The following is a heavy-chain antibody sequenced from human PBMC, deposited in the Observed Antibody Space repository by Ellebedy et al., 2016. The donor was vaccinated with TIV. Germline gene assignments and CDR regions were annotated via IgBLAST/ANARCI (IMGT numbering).Heavy chain of an antibody. CDR2: IYYSGRT. CDR1: GGSVSSTNHY. CDR3: ARVAYGGLCEY. J-gene: IGHJ4*02. V-gene: IGHV4-61*01. D-gene: IGHD4-23*01. Sequence: MPSETLSLTCTVSGGSVSSTNHYWSWIRQPLGQGLEWIGYIYYSGRTDYNPSLKSRVTISIDMSKNQFSLRLSSVTAADTAVYYCARVAYGGLCEYWGQGALVTVSS.